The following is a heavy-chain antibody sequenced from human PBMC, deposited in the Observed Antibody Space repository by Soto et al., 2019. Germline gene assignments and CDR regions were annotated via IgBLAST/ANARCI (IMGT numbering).Heavy chain of an antibody. CDR1: GFTFTSSA. D-gene: IGHD4-17*01. CDR2: IVVGSGNT. Sequence: ASVKVSCKASGFTFTSSAVQWVRQARGQRLEWIGWIVVGSGNTNYAQKFQERVTITRDMSTSTAYMELSSLRSEDTAVYYCVADDYGDYVGYYYMDVWGKGTTVTVSS. CDR3: VADDYGDYVGYYYMDV. J-gene: IGHJ6*03. V-gene: IGHV1-58*01.